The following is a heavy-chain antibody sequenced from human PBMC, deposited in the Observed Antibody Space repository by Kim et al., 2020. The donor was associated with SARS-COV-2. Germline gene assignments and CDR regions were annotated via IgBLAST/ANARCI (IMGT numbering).Heavy chain of an antibody. V-gene: IGHV1-18*01. CDR2: ISAYNGNT. D-gene: IGHD6-13*01. CDR1: GYTFTSYG. Sequence: ASVKVSCKASGYTFTSYGISWVRQAPGQGLEWMGWISAYNGNTNYAQKLQGRVTMTTDTSTSTAYMELRSLRSDDTAVYYCARIPLQEGSWYDVDYWGQGTLVTVSS. CDR3: ARIPLQEGSWYDVDY. J-gene: IGHJ4*02.